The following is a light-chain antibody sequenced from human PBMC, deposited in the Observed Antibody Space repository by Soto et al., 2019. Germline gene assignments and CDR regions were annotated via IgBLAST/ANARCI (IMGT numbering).Light chain of an antibody. V-gene: IGLV2-14*01. CDR1: SSDVGGYNY. CDR2: GVS. J-gene: IGLJ1*01. CDR3: VSYTSSIAWV. Sequence: QSVLTQPASVSGSPGQSITISCNGTSSDVGGYNYVSWFQQHPSKAPKFMIYGVSNRPSGVSNRFSGSKSGNTASLTISGLQAEDEADYYCVSYTSSIAWVFGTGTKVTVL.